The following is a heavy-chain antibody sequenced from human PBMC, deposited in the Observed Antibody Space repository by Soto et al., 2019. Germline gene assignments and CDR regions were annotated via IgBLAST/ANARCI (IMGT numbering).Heavy chain of an antibody. D-gene: IGHD2-2*01. J-gene: IGHJ4*02. CDR3: ARGIGYCSSIHCYSSRRLRFDS. V-gene: IGHV4-34*01. Sequence: QVQLQQWGAGLLKPSETLSLTCAVYGGSFSGYYWTWIRQSPEKGLEWIGEVNHSGTTYYNPSLKTRVTISVHTPQHQFSLKMSSVTASDTAVYYCARGIGYCSSIHCYSSRRLRFDSWGQGTLVTVSS. CDR1: GGSFSGYY. CDR2: VNHSGTT.